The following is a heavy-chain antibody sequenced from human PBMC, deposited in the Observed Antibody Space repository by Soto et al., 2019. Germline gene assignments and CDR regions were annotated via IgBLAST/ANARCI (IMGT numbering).Heavy chain of an antibody. V-gene: IGHV3-30*18. J-gene: IGHJ6*02. CDR1: GFTFSSYG. CDR2: ISYDGSNK. Sequence: QVQLVESGGGVVQPGMSLRLSCAASGFTFSSYGMHWVRQAPGKGLEWVAVISYDGSNKYYADSVKGRFTISRDNSKNTLYLQMNSLRGEDTAVYYCAKDLNFYSYYYYGMDVWGQGTTVTVSS. D-gene: IGHD3-9*01. CDR3: AKDLNFYSYYYYGMDV.